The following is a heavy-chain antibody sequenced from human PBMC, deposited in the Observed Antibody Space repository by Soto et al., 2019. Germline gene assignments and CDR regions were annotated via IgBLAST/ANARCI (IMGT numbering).Heavy chain of an antibody. CDR3: ASLRSAALFGMDV. CDR2: IIPIFGTA. V-gene: IGHV1-69*06. CDR1: GVTFSSYA. D-gene: IGHD3-3*01. J-gene: IGHJ6*02. Sequence: SVKVSCKASGVTFSSYAISWVRQAPGQGLEWMGGIIPIFGTANYAQKFQGRVTITADKSTSTAYMELSSLRSEDTAVYYCASLRSAALFGMDVWGQGTTVTVYS.